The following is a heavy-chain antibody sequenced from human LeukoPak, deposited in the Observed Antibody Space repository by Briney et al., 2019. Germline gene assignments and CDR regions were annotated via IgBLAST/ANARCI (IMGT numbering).Heavy chain of an antibody. CDR2: TYYRSKWFN. Sequence: SQTLSLTCAISGDSVSRNSAAWNWIRQSPSRGLEWLGRTYYRSKWFNDYAVSVKSRITINPDTSKNQFSLQLKSVTPEDTAVYYCARAFGAYCGGDCYYDWYLGLWGRGSLVTVSS. D-gene: IGHD2-21*01. CDR1: GDSVSRNSAA. J-gene: IGHJ2*01. CDR3: ARAFGAYCGGDCYYDWYLGL. V-gene: IGHV6-1*01.